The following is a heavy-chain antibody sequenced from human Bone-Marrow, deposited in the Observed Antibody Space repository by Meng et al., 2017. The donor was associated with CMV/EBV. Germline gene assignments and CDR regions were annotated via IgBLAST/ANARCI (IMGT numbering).Heavy chain of an antibody. CDR3: AKGVSVFGVVPDH. CDR1: GFTFSSYA. Sequence: GESLKISCAASGFTFSSYAMSWVRQAPGKGLEWVSVIYSGGSSTYYADSVKGRFTISRDNSRNTLYLQMNSLRADDTAVYYCAKGVSVFGVVPDHWGQGTLVTVSS. V-gene: IGHV3-23*03. J-gene: IGHJ4*02. CDR2: IYSGGSST. D-gene: IGHD3-3*01.